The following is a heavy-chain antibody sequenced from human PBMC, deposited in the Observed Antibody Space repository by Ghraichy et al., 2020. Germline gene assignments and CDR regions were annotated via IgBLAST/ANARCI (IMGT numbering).Heavy chain of an antibody. CDR3: ARDIVTLEWLLYRSDYYGMDV. J-gene: IGHJ6*02. V-gene: IGHV3-7*01. CDR2: IKQDGSET. Sequence: GGSLRLSCAASGFTFSSYWMSWVRQAPGKGLEWVANIKQDGSETYYVDSVKGRFTISRDNAKNSLYLQMNSLRAEDTAVYYCARDIVTLEWLLYRSDYYGMDVWGQGTTVTVSS. CDR1: GFTFSSYW. D-gene: IGHD3-3*01.